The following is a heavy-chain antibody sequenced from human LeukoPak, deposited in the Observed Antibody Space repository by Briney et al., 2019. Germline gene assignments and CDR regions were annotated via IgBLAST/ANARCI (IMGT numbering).Heavy chain of an antibody. D-gene: IGHD4-11*01. CDR1: GYSTSSGYY. CDR2: IYHSGST. CDR3: ARDYSNSAYYYYYYMDV. Sequence: PSETLSLTCAVSGYSTSSGYYWGWIRQPPGKGLEWIGSIYHSGSTYYNPSLKSRVTISVDTSKNQFSLKLSSVTAADTAVYYCARDYSNSAYYYYYYMDVWGKGTTVTVSS. V-gene: IGHV4-38-2*01. J-gene: IGHJ6*03.